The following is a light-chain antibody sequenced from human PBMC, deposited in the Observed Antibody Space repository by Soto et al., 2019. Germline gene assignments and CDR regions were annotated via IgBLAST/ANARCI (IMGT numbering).Light chain of an antibody. Sequence: EIVLTQSPATLSLSPGERGPLSCRASESVTNYLAWYQQKPGQAPRLLVYDVSNGATGIPARFSGGGSGTDFTLTISRLEPEDFAVYHCQHSSRTFGQGTKVDIK. CDR1: ESVTNY. CDR3: QHSSRT. J-gene: IGKJ1*01. CDR2: DVS. V-gene: IGKV3-11*01.